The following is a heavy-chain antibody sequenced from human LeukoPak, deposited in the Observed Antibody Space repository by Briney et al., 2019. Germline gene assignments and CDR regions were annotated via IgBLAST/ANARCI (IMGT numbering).Heavy chain of an antibody. D-gene: IGHD4-17*01. CDR3: ARDLPPLRILPPASWFDP. V-gene: IGHV1-18*01. Sequence: ASVRVSCKASGYTFTSYGISWVRQAPGQGLEWMGWISAYNGNTNYAQKLQGRVTMTTDTSTSTAYMELRSLRSDDTAVYYCARDLPPLRILPPASWFDPWGQGTLVTVSS. J-gene: IGHJ5*02. CDR1: GYTFTSYG. CDR2: ISAYNGNT.